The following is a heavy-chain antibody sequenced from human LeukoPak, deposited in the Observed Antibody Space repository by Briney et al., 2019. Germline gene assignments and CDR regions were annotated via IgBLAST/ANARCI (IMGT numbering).Heavy chain of an antibody. CDR1: GGSVSSGSYY. Sequence: SETLSLTCTVSGGSVSSGSYYWSWIRQPPGKGLEWIGYIYYSGSTNYNPSLKSRVTISVDTSKNQFSLKLSSVTAADTAVYYCARINYDYVWGSYGYFDYWGREPWSPSPQ. D-gene: IGHD3-16*01. CDR3: ARINYDYVWGSYGYFDY. V-gene: IGHV4-61*01. CDR2: IYYSGST. J-gene: IGHJ4*02.